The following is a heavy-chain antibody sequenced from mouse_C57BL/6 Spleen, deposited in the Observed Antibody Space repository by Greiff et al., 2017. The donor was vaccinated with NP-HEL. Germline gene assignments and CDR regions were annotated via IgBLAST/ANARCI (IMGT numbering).Heavy chain of an antibody. V-gene: IGHV3-6*01. CDR3: ARDYGSSNGYCDV. CDR1: GYSITSGYY. D-gene: IGHD1-1*01. J-gene: IGHJ1*03. Sequence: ESGPGLVKPSQSLSLTCSVTGYSITSGYYWNWIRQFPGNKLEWMGYISYDGSNNYNPSLKNRISITRDTSKNQFFLKLNSVTTEDTATYYWARDYGSSNGYCDVWGTGTTVTVSS. CDR2: ISYDGSN.